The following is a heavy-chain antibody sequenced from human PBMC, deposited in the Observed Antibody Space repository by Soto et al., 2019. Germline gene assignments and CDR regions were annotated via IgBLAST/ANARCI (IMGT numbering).Heavy chain of an antibody. D-gene: IGHD3-10*01. CDR3: ARDRRGVRGVTTFDY. CDR1: GGSISSYY. Sequence: PSETLSLTCTVSGGSISSYYWSWIRQPAGKGLEWIGRIYTNGSTNYNPSLKSRVTMSVDTSKNQFSLKLSSVTAADTAVYYCARDRRGVRGVTTFDYWGQGTLVTVSS. J-gene: IGHJ4*02. V-gene: IGHV4-4*07. CDR2: IYTNGST.